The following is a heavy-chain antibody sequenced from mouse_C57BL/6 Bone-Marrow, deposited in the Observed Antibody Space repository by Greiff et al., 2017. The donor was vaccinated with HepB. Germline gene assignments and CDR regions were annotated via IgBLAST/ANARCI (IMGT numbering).Heavy chain of an antibody. CDR3: ARDPYGSRRDWYFDV. V-gene: IGHV7-1*01. CDR2: SRNKANDYTT. CDR1: GFTFSDFY. Sequence: EVKVVESGGGLVQSGRSLRLSCATSGFTFSDFYMEWVRQAPGKGLEWIAASRNKANDYTTEYSASVKGRFIVSRDTSQSILYLQMNALRAEDTAIYYCARDPYGSRRDWYFDVWGTGTTVTVSS. D-gene: IGHD1-1*01. J-gene: IGHJ1*03.